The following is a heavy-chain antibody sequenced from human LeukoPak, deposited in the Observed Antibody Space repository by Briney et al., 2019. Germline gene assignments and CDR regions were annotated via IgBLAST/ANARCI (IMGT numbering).Heavy chain of an antibody. J-gene: IGHJ4*02. D-gene: IGHD1-20*01. Sequence: ASVKVSCKASGYSFINSGISWVRQAPGQGLEWMGWISTYNANTKYAQNLRGRVTMTTDTSTSTAYMELRGLRSDDTAVYYCARDHNWNPLVYWGQGTLVTVSS. CDR2: ISTYNANT. CDR1: GYSFINSG. CDR3: ARDHNWNPLVY. V-gene: IGHV1-18*01.